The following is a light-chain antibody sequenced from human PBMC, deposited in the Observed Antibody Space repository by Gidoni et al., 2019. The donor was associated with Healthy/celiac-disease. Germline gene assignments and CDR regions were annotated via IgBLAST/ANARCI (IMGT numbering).Light chain of an antibody. CDR3: QQSYSTPFT. CDR2: AAS. V-gene: IGKV1-39*01. Sequence: DIQMTQSPSSLSASVGDRVTLTCRASQSISSYLNWYQQKPGKAPKLLIYAASSLQSGVPSRVSGSGSGTDFTLTISSLQPEDFATYYCQQSYSTPFTFGGGTKVEIK. CDR1: QSISSY. J-gene: IGKJ4*01.